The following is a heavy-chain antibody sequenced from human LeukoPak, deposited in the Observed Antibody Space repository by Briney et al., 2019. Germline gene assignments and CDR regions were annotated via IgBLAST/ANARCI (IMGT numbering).Heavy chain of an antibody. CDR1: GGSISSYY. V-gene: IGHV4-4*07. CDR3: ASASSWSSEDAFDI. D-gene: IGHD6-13*01. Sequence: PSETLSLTCTVSGGSISSYYWSWIRQPAGKGLEWIGRIYTSGSTNSNPSLKSRVTMSVDTSKNQFSLKLSSVTAADTAVYYCASASSWSSEDAFDIWGQGTMATVPS. CDR2: IYTSGST. J-gene: IGHJ3*02.